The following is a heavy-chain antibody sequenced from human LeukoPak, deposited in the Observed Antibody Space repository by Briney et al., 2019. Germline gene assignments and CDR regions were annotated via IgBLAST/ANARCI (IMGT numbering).Heavy chain of an antibody. V-gene: IGHV3-21*01. CDR3: ARDEGYCSGGSCYTLYYFDS. D-gene: IGHD2-15*01. J-gene: IGHJ4*02. CDR2: ISSSSSYI. Sequence: GGSLRLSCAASGFTFSRYSMNWVRQAPGKGLEWVSSISSSSSYIYYADSVKGRFTISRDNAKDSLYLQMNSLRAEDMAVYYCARDEGYCSGGSCYTLYYFDSWGQGTLVTVST. CDR1: GFTFSRYS.